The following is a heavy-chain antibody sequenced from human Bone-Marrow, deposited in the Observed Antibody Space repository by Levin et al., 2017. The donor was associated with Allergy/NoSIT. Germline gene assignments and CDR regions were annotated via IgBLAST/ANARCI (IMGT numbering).Heavy chain of an antibody. CDR2: INPNSGGT. J-gene: IGHJ4*02. CDR1: GYTFTDFY. D-gene: IGHD5/OR15-5a*01. Sequence: PGESLKISCKASGYTFTDFYVHWVRQAPGQGPEWMGWINPNSGGTNYAQKFQARVSMTRDTSISTVYMDLTNIKSDDAAIYYCARARGYHVYPDVWGQGTQVSVSS. CDR3: ARARGYHVYPDV. V-gene: IGHV1-2*02.